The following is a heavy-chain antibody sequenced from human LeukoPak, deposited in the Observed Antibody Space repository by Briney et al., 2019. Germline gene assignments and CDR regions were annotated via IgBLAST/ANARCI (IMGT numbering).Heavy chain of an antibody. V-gene: IGHV4-39*01. CDR1: GGSIRSRSYC. D-gene: IGHD1-26*01. J-gene: IGHJ4*02. CDR3: AIHCGSYYSARRGEIYY. CDR2: IYYSGST. Sequence: TMYLTWTVAGGSIRSRSYCWGWIRQRPGNGLERIGSIYYSGSTYCNPSLKSRVTISVDTSKNQFSLKLSSVTAADTAVYYCAIHCGSYYSARRGEIYYWGQGTLVTVSS.